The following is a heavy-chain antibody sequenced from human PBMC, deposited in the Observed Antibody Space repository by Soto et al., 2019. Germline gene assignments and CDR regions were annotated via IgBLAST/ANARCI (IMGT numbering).Heavy chain of an antibody. D-gene: IGHD1-20*01. Sequence: ASVKVSCKASGYTFASYAISWVRQAPGQGLEWMGWIGAYNGKRIYAQKFQGRVTMTTDTSTSTAYMELGSLRSDDTAVYYCARASPYNWCWGQGTQVTVSS. V-gene: IGHV1-18*01. CDR2: IGAYNGKR. CDR1: GYTFASYA. J-gene: IGHJ4*02. CDR3: ARASPYNWC.